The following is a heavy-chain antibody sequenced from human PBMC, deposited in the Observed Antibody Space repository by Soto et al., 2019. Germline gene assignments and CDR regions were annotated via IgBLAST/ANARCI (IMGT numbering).Heavy chain of an antibody. CDR1: GGSLSSLY. CDR3: ARAVLPATAPFDY. Sequence: WTVSGGSLSSLYLGWVRPPPGKGLEWIGYIYYSGSTNYNPSLQSRVTISVDTSKNQFSLKLSSVTAADTAVYYCARAVLPATAPFDYWGQGTLVTVSS. CDR2: IYYSGST. V-gene: IGHV4-59*01. D-gene: IGHD2-2*01. J-gene: IGHJ4*02.